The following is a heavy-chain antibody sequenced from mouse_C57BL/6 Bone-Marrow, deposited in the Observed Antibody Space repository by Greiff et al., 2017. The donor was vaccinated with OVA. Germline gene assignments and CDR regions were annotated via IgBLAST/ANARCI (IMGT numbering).Heavy chain of an antibody. CDR3: AREGVTTLFDY. Sequence: VQLQQSGPVLVKPGASVKMSCKASGYTFTDYYMNWVKQSHGKSLEWIGVINPYNGGTSYNQKFKGKATLTVDKSSSTAYMELNSLTYEDSAVYYCAREGVTTLFDYWGQGTTLTVSS. CDR1: GYTFTDYY. J-gene: IGHJ2*01. CDR2: INPYNGGT. D-gene: IGHD2-2*01. V-gene: IGHV1-19*01.